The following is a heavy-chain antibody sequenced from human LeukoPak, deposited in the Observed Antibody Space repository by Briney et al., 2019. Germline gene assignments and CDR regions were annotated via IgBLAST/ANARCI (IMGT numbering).Heavy chain of an antibody. CDR1: GGSFSSYA. J-gene: IGHJ4*02. Sequence: SVKVSCKASGGSFSSYAISWVRQAPGQGLEWMGGIIPIFGTAHYAQKFQGRVTITADESTSTAYMELSSLRSEDTAVYYCARVGATPESFDYWGQGTLVTVSS. CDR3: ARVGATPESFDY. CDR2: IIPIFGTA. D-gene: IGHD1-26*01. V-gene: IGHV1-69*13.